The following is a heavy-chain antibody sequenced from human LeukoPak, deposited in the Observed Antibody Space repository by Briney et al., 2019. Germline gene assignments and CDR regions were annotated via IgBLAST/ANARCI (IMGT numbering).Heavy chain of an antibody. CDR2: IYYSGST. Sequence: SETLSLTCTVSGGSISSYYWSWIRQPPGKGLEWIGYIYYSGSTNYNPSLKSRITISVDTSKNQFSLKLSSVTAADTAVYYCARDRLYYFDYWGQGTLVTVSS. D-gene: IGHD4/OR15-4a*01. V-gene: IGHV4-59*01. CDR3: ARDRLYYFDY. J-gene: IGHJ4*02. CDR1: GGSISSYY.